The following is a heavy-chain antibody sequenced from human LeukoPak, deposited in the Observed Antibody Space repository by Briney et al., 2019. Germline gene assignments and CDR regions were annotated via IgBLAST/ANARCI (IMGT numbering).Heavy chain of an antibody. Sequence: GGSLRLSCAASGFTFGSYAMSWVRQAPGKGLEWVSAISGSGGSTYYADSVKGRFTISRDNSKNTLYLQMNSLRAEDTAVYYCAKDPNFYYCMDVWGKGTTVTISS. J-gene: IGHJ6*03. CDR1: GFTFGSYA. CDR2: ISGSGGST. V-gene: IGHV3-23*01. CDR3: AKDPNFYYCMDV.